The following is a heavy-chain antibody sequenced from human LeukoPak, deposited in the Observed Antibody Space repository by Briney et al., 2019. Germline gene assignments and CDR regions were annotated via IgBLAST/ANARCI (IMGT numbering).Heavy chain of an antibody. Sequence: SETLSLTCAVYGGSFSGYYWSWIRQPPGKGLEWIGEINHSGGTNYNPSLKSRVTISVDTSKNQFSLKLSSVTAADTAVYYCARGLGYCSSTSCYKVAARRSYYFDYWGQGTLVTVSS. CDR2: INHSGGT. CDR1: GGSFSGYY. D-gene: IGHD2-2*02. CDR3: ARGLGYCSSTSCYKVAARRSYYFDY. V-gene: IGHV4-34*01. J-gene: IGHJ4*02.